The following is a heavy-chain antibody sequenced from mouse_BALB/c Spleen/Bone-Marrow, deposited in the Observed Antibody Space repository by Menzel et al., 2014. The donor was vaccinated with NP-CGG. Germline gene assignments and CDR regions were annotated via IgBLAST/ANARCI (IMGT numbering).Heavy chain of an antibody. CDR2: IDPANGNT. D-gene: IGHD2-3*01. Sequence: EVHLVESGAELVKPGASVKLSCTASGFNITDTYMHWVKQRPEQGLEWIGGIDPANGNTKYDPKFLGKATITADTSSNTAYLQLSSLTSEDTAVYYCVRGGWLLLFAYWGQGTLVTVSA. CDR3: VRGGWLLLFAY. CDR1: GFNITDTY. J-gene: IGHJ3*01. V-gene: IGHV14-3*02.